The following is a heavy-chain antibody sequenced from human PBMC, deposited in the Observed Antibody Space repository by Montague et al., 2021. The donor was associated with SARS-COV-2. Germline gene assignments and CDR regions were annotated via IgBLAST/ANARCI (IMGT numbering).Heavy chain of an antibody. D-gene: IGHD1-1*01. CDR1: GGSFSGYY. CDR2: INRYGST. Sequence: SETLSLTCAVYGGSFSGYYWSWIRQPPGKGLEWIGEINRYGSTNYNPSFKGRVTISVDVSKNQFSLKLSSVTAADTAVYYCARHRANAGSFDIWGQGTMVTVSS. V-gene: IGHV4-34*01. J-gene: IGHJ3*02. CDR3: ARHRANAGSFDI.